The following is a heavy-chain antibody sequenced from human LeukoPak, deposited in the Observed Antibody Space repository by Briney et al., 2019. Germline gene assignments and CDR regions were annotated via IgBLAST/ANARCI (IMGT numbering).Heavy chain of an antibody. CDR3: AKNIREGWLRLMGNDY. J-gene: IGHJ4*01. CDR1: GFTFSNYA. D-gene: IGHD5-12*01. V-gene: IGHV3-30*18. CDR2: ISDDGSNK. Sequence: PGGSLRLPCAASGFTFSNYAMHWVRQAPGKGLEWVAVISDDGSNKYYGDSVKGRFTISRDSSENTLYLQMNSLRVDDTAVYYCAKNIREGWLRLMGNDYWGHGTLVTVSS.